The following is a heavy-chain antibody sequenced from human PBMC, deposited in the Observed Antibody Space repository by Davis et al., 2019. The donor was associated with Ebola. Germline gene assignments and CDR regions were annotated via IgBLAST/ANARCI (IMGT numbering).Heavy chain of an antibody. Sequence: SVNVSCQASGCTFSSYTISWVRQAPGQGLEWMGRIIPILGIANYAQKFQGRVTITADKSTSTAYMELSSLRSEDTAVYYCARDLGVLVPAAMEARGDVWGQGTTVTVSS. V-gene: IGHV1-69*04. CDR1: GCTFSSYT. CDR2: IIPILGIA. J-gene: IGHJ6*02. D-gene: IGHD2-2*01. CDR3: ARDLGVLVPAAMEARGDV.